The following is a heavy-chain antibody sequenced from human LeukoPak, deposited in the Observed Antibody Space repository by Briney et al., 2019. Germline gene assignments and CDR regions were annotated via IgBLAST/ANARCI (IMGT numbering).Heavy chain of an antibody. CDR3: ASTGQGYTYGFGY. J-gene: IGHJ4*02. Sequence: GGSLRLSCAASGFTFSSYAMSWVRQAPGKGLEWVSTITDSGGSTYYADSVKGRFTISRDNSKNTLYLQMDNLRVEDTAVFYCASTGQGYTYGFGYWGQGTLVTVSP. V-gene: IGHV3-23*01. CDR2: ITDSGGST. CDR1: GFTFSSYA. D-gene: IGHD5-18*01.